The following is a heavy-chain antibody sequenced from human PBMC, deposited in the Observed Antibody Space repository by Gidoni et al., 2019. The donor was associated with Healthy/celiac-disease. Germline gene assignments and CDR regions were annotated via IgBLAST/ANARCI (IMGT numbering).Heavy chain of an antibody. CDR1: GSTFSGYA. CDR3: ASIIGS. D-gene: IGHD3-10*01. J-gene: IGHJ5*02. Sequence: HVQLVQSGAEVKKPGFSVKVSCKASGSTFSGYAISWLRQAHGQGLEWMGRIIPILGIANNAQKFQGRVTNTADNSTSTAYMELSSLRSEDTAVYYCASIIGSWGQGTLVTVSS. V-gene: IGHV1-69*04. CDR2: IIPILGIA.